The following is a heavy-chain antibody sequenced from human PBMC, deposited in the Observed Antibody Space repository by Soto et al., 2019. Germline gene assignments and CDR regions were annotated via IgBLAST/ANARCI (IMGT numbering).Heavy chain of an antibody. J-gene: IGHJ6*04. D-gene: IGHD6-13*01. CDR1: GFTFSNSD. V-gene: IGHV3-35*01. Sequence: GGSLRLSCAASGFTFSNSDMNLVRQAPGKGLEWVSCVSWNGSRTHYADSVKGRFIISRDNSKNTLYLQMNSLRAEDTAVYYCARQYPGIAAAGHRYYYGMDVWGEGTKVTVSS. CDR2: VSWNGSRT. CDR3: ARQYPGIAAAGHRYYYGMDV.